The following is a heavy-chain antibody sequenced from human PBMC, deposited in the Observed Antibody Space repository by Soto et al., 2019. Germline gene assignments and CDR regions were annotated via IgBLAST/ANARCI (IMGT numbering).Heavy chain of an antibody. D-gene: IGHD2-2*01. CDR2: ISAYNGNT. Sequence: QVQLVQSGAEVKKPGASVKVSCKASGYKFASYAISWMRQVPGQGLEWMGWISAYNGNTNYAQKLPGGVTVSTDTSTSTAYMELRSLRSDDTAVYYCARDPPPPEYWGQGTMVTVSS. CDR1: GYKFASYA. V-gene: IGHV1-18*01. J-gene: IGHJ4*02. CDR3: ARDPPPPEY.